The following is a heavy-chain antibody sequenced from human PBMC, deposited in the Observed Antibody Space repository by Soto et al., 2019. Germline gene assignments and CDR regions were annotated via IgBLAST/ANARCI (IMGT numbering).Heavy chain of an antibody. J-gene: IGHJ4*02. Sequence: EVQLLESGGGLVQPGGSLRLSCAASGFTFSSYTMRWVRQAPGKGLEWVSAISDSGGGAYYADSVKGRFTVSRDNSKNTLYLQMNSLRAEDTAVYYCANLHISTSSITPKERYWGQGTLVTVSS. V-gene: IGHV3-23*01. D-gene: IGHD3-10*01. CDR2: ISDSGGGA. CDR1: GFTFSSYT. CDR3: ANLHISTSSITPKERY.